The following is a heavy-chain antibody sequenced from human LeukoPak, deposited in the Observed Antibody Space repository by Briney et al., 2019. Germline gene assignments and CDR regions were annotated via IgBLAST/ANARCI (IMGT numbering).Heavy chain of an antibody. CDR2: MNPNSGNT. Sequence: GASVKVSCKASGFTFTSYDINWVRQATGQGLEWMGWMNPNSGNTGYAQKFQGRVTITRNTSISTAYMELSSLRSEDTAVYYCARGPVLRFLEWLLPYYFDYWGQGTLVTVSS. J-gene: IGHJ4*02. CDR3: ARGPVLRFLEWLLPYYFDY. V-gene: IGHV1-8*03. CDR1: GFTFTSYD. D-gene: IGHD3-3*01.